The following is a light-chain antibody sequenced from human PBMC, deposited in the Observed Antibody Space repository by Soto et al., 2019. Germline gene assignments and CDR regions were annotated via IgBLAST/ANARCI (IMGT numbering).Light chain of an antibody. CDR3: QSYDSSLSSWL. Sequence: QTVVKQPPSVSVAAGQRVTISCTGSSSNIGGGYDVHWYQQLPGTAPKLLMFGNSNRPPGVPDRFSGSKSGTSASASLAITGLQAEDEADYYCQSYDSSLSSWLFGGGTKVTVL. CDR2: GNS. V-gene: IGLV1-40*01. J-gene: IGLJ2*01. CDR1: SSNIGGGYD.